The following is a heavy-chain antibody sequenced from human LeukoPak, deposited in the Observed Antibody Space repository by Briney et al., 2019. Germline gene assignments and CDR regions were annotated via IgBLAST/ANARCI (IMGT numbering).Heavy chain of an antibody. CDR2: ITSSSSYT. V-gene: IGHV3-21*01. CDR1: GFTFSSYS. CDR3: SGYNWFDP. J-gene: IGHJ5*02. Sequence: GGSLRLSCAASGFTFSSYSMNWVRQAPGKGLEWVSAITSSSSYTYYADSVKGRFTISRDNAKNSLYLQMNSLRAEDTAVYYCSGYNWFDPWGQGTLVTVSS.